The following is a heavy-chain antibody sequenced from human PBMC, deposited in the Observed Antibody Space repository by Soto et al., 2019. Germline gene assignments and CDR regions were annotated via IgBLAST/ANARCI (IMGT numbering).Heavy chain of an antibody. CDR1: GYTFTSYG. D-gene: IGHD3-3*01. CDR2: ISAYNGNT. CDR3: ASEPTTIFGVVPSRSGMAV. Sequence: GASVKVSFKASGYTFTSYGISCVRQAPGQGLEWMGWISAYNGNTNYAQKLQGRVTMTTDTSTSTAYVELRSLRSDDTAVYYCASEPTTIFGVVPSRSGMAVWGQGTTVTVSS. V-gene: IGHV1-18*04. J-gene: IGHJ6*02.